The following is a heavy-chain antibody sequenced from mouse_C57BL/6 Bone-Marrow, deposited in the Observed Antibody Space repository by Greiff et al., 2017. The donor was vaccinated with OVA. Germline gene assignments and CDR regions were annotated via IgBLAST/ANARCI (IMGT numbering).Heavy chain of an antibody. Sequence: EVQLVQSGTVLVRPGASVKMSCKTSGYTFNSYCMHWVKQRPGQGLEWIGGIDPGNGDTSYTPKFKGKATLTAVTSASTAYLELSSLTTEDSAVDYCTREGGRVSWFAYWGQGTLVTVSA. CDR3: TREGGRVSWFAY. CDR2: IDPGNGDT. V-gene: IGHV1-5*01. D-gene: IGHD6-1*01. CDR1: GYTFNSYC. J-gene: IGHJ3*01.